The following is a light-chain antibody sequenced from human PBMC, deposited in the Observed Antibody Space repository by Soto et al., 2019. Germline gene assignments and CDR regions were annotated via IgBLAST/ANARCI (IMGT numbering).Light chain of an antibody. Sequence: EIVLTQSPGTLSLSPGERATLSCRASQSVSNNYLAWYQQKPGQAPRLLIYGASSRATGTPARFSGSGSGTEYTLTISSVQSEDFAVYYCQQYNNWPQWTFGQGTKVDIK. CDR1: QSVSNN. CDR2: GAS. V-gene: IGKV3-15*01. J-gene: IGKJ1*01. CDR3: QQYNNWPQWT.